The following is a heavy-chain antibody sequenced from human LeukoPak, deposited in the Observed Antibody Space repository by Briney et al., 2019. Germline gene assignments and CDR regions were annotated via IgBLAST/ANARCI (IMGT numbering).Heavy chain of an antibody. Sequence: SVKVSCKASGGTFSSYAISWVRQAPGQGLEWMGGIIIIFGTANYAQKFQGRVTITADESTSTAYMELSSLRSEDTAVYYCARGTTYYDFWSGYPPTEYYGMDVWGQGTTVTVSS. CDR2: IIIIFGTA. CDR3: ARGTTYYDFWSGYPPTEYYGMDV. J-gene: IGHJ6*02. D-gene: IGHD3-3*01. CDR1: GGTFSSYA. V-gene: IGHV1-69*13.